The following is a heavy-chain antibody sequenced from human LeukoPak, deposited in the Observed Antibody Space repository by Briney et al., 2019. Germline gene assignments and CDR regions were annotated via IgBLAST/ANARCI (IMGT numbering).Heavy chain of an antibody. D-gene: IGHD5-18*01. J-gene: IGHJ4*02. CDR3: ARVHGSSYGRIDY. Sequence: SETLSLTCTVSGYSISSGYYWGWIRQPPGKGLEWIGSIYHGGSTYYNPSLKSRVTISVDTSKNQFSLKLSFVPPADTAVYYCARVHGSSYGRIDYWGQGPLVPVS. CDR1: GYSISSGYY. V-gene: IGHV4-38-2*02. CDR2: IYHGGST.